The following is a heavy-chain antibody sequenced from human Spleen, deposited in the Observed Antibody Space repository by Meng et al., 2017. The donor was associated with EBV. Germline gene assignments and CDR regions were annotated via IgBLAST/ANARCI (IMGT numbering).Heavy chain of an antibody. J-gene: IGHJ4*02. D-gene: IGHD3-22*01. CDR3: ARGLGGHYPTMEY. V-gene: IGHV4-4*02. CDR2: IHHSGTT. CDR1: GASIDSSDW. Sequence: QGHLQEPGPGLVKPSGTLSLTCAVSGASIDSSDWWTWVRQAPGKGLEWIGEIHHSGTTNYNPSLESRVTISIDKSDNQFSLKLTSVTAADTAVYYCARGLGGHYPTMEYWGQGTLVTVSS.